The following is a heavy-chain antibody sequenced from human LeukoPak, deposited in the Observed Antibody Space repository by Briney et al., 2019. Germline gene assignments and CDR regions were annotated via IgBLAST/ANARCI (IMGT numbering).Heavy chain of an antibody. CDR2: MNPNSGAT. D-gene: IGHD4-17*01. CDR3: ARGPAYSEYGVLGYSHYSMDV. CDR1: GYTLTELS. Sequence: ASVKVSCKVSGYTLTELSMHWVRQAPGKGLEWMGWMNPNSGATGYAQKFRGRITMTRDTSLTTAYMELSSLRSEDTALYYCARGPAYSEYGVLGYSHYSMDVWGKGTTVTVS. V-gene: IGHV1-8*01. J-gene: IGHJ6*03.